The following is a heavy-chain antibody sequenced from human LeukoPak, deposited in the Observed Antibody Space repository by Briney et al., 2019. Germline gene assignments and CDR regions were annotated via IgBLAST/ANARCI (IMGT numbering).Heavy chain of an antibody. CDR1: GFTFSSYA. CDR3: ARDLAVAGTVWLDY. D-gene: IGHD6-19*01. CDR2: ISYDGSNI. J-gene: IGHJ4*02. Sequence: GGSLRLSCAASGFTFSSYAMHWVRQAPGKGLEWVAVISYDGSNIYYADSVKGRFTISRDNSKNTLYLQMNSLRAEDTAVYYCARDLAVAGTVWLDYWGQGTLVTVSS. V-gene: IGHV3-30*04.